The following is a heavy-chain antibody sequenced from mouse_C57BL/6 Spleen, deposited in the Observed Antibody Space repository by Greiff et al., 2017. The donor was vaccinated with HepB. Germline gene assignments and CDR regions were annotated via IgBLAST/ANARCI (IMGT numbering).Heavy chain of an antibody. V-gene: IGHV1-39*01. CDR1: GYSFTDYN. D-gene: IGHD1-1*01. Sequence: VQLQQSGPELVKPGASVKISCKASGYSFTDYNMNWVKQRNGKSLEWIGVINPNYGTTSYNQKFKGKATLTVDQSSSTAYMQLNSLTSEDSAVYYCARTLYYGSSWGPFDYWGQGTTLTVSS. CDR3: ARTLYYGSSWGPFDY. CDR2: INPNYGTT. J-gene: IGHJ2*01.